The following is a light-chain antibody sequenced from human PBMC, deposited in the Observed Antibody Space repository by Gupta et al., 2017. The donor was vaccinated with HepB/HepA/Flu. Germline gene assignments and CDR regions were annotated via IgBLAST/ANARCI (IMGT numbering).Light chain of an antibody. CDR2: GAS. CDR3: QQYGSSPLT. Sequence: EIVLTQSPGTLSLSPGERATLSCRASQSVSSAYVAWYQRKPGQAPRLLIYGASSRATGIPDRFSGRGSGADFTLTIRRLEPEDFAVYFCQQYGSSPLTFGRGTKVEIK. CDR1: QSVSSAY. V-gene: IGKV3-20*01. J-gene: IGKJ4*01.